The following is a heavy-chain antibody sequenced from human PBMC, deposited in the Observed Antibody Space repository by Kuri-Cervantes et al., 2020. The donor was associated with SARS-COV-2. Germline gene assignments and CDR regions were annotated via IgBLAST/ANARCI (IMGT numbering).Heavy chain of an antibody. CDR2: ISSSSSYI. J-gene: IGHJ2*01. Sequence: GESLKISCAASRFTFSSYSMNWVRQAPGKGLEWVSSISSSSSYIYYADSVKGRFTISRDNAKNSLYLQMNSLRAEDTAVYYCARDNSLSGWYWYFDLWGRGTLVTVSS. CDR3: ARDNSLSGWYWYFDL. CDR1: RFTFSSYS. D-gene: IGHD6-19*01. V-gene: IGHV3-21*01.